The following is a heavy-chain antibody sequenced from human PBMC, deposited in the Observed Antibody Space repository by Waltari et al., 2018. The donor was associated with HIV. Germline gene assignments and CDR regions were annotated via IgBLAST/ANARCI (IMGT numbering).Heavy chain of an antibody. CDR1: GSTFSKSW. CDR3: ARAYSGTYRIGDY. CDR2: IKQDGNEK. J-gene: IGHJ4*02. D-gene: IGHD1-26*01. V-gene: IGHV3-7*01. Sequence: EVQLVETGGALVQPGGSLRVSCVASGSTFSKSWMTWVRRAPGKGLEWVANIKQDGNEKNYLDSVKGRFTISRDNAKNSLYLQMNNLRDEDSATYYCARAYSGTYRIGDYWGQGTLVTVSS.